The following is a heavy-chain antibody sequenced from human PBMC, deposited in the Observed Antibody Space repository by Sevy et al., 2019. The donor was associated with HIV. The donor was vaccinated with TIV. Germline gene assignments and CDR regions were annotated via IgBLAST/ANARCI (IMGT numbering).Heavy chain of an antibody. V-gene: IGHV3-23*01. Sequence: GGYLRLYCAASGFTFSNFAMGWVRQAPGKGLDWISVISGTGDYKYYADSVKGRFTISRDNSKNTLSLQMNSLRAEDTAIFYCAKKMGGGSGMAFLVDYWGQGTLVTVSS. D-gene: IGHD6-13*01. CDR1: GFTFSNFA. CDR3: AKKMGGGSGMAFLVDY. J-gene: IGHJ4*02. CDR2: ISGTGDYK.